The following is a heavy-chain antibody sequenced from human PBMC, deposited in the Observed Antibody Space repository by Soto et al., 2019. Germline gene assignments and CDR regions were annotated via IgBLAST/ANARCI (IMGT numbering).Heavy chain of an antibody. J-gene: IGHJ4*02. Sequence: SETLSLTCAVYGGSFSGYYWSWIRQPPGKGLEWIGEINHSGSTNYNPSLKSRVTISVDTSKNQFSLKLSFVTAADTAVYYCARGVRRHYYGSGSYYFSPISHFDYWGQGTLVTVSS. V-gene: IGHV4-34*01. CDR2: INHSGST. CDR1: GGSFSGYY. CDR3: ARGVRRHYYGSGSYYFSPISHFDY. D-gene: IGHD3-10*01.